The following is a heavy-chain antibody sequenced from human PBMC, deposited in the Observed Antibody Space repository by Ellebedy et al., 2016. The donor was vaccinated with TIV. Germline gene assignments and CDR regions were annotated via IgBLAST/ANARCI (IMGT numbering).Heavy chain of an antibody. CDR1: GYSFTSHW. V-gene: IGHV5-51*01. CDR3: AAMTTVTTDYRTTEYFQD. Sequence: KVSCKGSGYSFTSHWIAWARQVPGKGPECMGIIYPDDSDTRYSPSFQGQVTISADKSLNIAYLQWSSLKASDTGMYYCAAMTTVTTDYRTTEYFQDWGQGTLITVSS. D-gene: IGHD4-17*01. CDR2: IYPDDSDT. J-gene: IGHJ1*01.